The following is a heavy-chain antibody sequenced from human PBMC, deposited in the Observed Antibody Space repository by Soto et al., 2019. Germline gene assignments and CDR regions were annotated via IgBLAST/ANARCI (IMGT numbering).Heavy chain of an antibody. V-gene: IGHV3-33*01. D-gene: IGHD3-16*01. CDR3: VRDQDYSPPKAFDI. CDR1: GFSFSRYA. CDR2: IYFDGSES. Sequence: QVQLVESGGGVVQHGRSLRLSCAASGFSFSRYAMHWVRQAPGKGLEWVAIIYFDGSESYYADSVKGRFTISRDNSQNTLYLQMNTLRAEDTAVYYCVRDQDYSPPKAFDIWGQGTRVTVSS. J-gene: IGHJ3*02.